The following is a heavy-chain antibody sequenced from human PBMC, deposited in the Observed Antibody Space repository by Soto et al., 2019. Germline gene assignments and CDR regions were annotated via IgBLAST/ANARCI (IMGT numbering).Heavy chain of an antibody. CDR2: TYYRSKWYN. V-gene: IGHV6-1*01. CDR3: ATSVYGDYLFLGGMDV. CDR1: GDSVSSNSAA. D-gene: IGHD4-17*01. J-gene: IGHJ6*02. Sequence: TLSLTFAISGDSVSSNSAAWNWVRQSPSRGLEWLGRTYYRSKWYNDYAVSVKSRITINPDTSKNQFSLQLNSVTPEDTAVYYCATSVYGDYLFLGGMDVWGQGTTVTVSS.